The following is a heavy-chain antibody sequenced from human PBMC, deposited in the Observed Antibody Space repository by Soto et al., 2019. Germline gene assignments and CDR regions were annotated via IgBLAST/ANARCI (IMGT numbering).Heavy chain of an antibody. CDR1: GGTFSSYA. D-gene: IGHD3-10*01. Sequence: QVQQVQSGAEVKKPESSVKVSCKAPGGTFSSYAISWVRQATGQGLEWMGGIIPIFGTANYAQKCQGRVTITPEESMSAGYSEMSILRYEDAAVYYFGRGGIMVRGRTATWYFDLWGRRTLVTDSS. J-gene: IGHJ2*01. CDR3: GRGGIMVRGRTATWYFDL. CDR2: IIPIFGTA. V-gene: IGHV1-69*01.